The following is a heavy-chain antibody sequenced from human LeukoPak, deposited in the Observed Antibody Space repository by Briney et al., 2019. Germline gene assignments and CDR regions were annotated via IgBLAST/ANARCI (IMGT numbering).Heavy chain of an antibody. CDR3: AREKTRGYSYGSPFDY. Sequence: GGSLRLSCAASGFMFSSNWMSWVRLAPGKGLEWVAVIWYDGSNKYYADSVKGRFTISRDNSKNTLYLQMNSLRAEDTAVYYCAREKTRGYSYGSPFDYWGQGTLVTVSS. J-gene: IGHJ4*02. CDR1: GFMFSSNW. CDR2: IWYDGSNK. V-gene: IGHV3-33*08. D-gene: IGHD5-18*01.